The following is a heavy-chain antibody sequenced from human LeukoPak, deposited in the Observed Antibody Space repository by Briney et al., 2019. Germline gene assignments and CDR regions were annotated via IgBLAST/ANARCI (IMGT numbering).Heavy chain of an antibody. D-gene: IGHD4-17*01. CDR3: AKASFYGDYLVDAPYY. CDR2: ISGSGGST. J-gene: IGHJ4*02. CDR1: GFTFSSYA. Sequence: PGGSQRLSCAASGFTFSSYAMSWVRQAPGKGLEWVSAISGSGGSTYYADSVKGRFTISRDNSKNTLYLQMNSLRAEDTAVYYCAKASFYGDYLVDAPYYWGQGTLVTVSS. V-gene: IGHV3-23*01.